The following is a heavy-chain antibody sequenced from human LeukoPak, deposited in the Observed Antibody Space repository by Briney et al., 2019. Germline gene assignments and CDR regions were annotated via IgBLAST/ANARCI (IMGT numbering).Heavy chain of an antibody. CDR2: IIPILGIA. Sequence: SVKVSCKASGGTFSSYAISWVRQAPGQGLEWMGRIIPILGIANYAQKFQGRVTITADTSTSTAYMELSSLRSEETAVYYCARNGGSGVSEHYYDSSGYYYVEYWGQGTLVTVSS. CDR1: GGTFSSYA. D-gene: IGHD3-22*01. V-gene: IGHV1-69*04. CDR3: ARNGGSGVSEHYYDSSGYYYVEY. J-gene: IGHJ4*02.